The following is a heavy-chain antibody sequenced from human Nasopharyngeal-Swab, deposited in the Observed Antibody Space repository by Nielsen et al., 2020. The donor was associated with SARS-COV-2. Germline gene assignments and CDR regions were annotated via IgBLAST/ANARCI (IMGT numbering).Heavy chain of an antibody. CDR3: AKATQIFWFGQFRNDAFDV. J-gene: IGHJ3*01. V-gene: IGHV3-30*18. D-gene: IGHD3-10*01. CDR1: GFNFNNYG. CDR2: ISCEGSKK. Sequence: GESLKISCEASGFNFNNYGMHWVRQAPGKGLEWVAVISCEGSKKFYVASVEGRFTVSRDFSKNTLFLQMSSLRPDDTAVYYCAKATQIFWFGQFRNDAFDVWGRGTMVTVSS.